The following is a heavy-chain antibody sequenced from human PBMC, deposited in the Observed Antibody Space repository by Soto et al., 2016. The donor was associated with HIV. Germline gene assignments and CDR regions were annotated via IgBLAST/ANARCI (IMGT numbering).Heavy chain of an antibody. CDR3: ARAGDIDDY. CDR2: VSSSSRYI. J-gene: IGHJ4*02. D-gene: IGHD2-21*01. V-gene: IGHV3-21*01. Sequence: EVQLVESGGGLVKPGGSLRLSCAASGFTFSTYTMNWVRQAPGKGLEWVSSVSSSSRYIYYADSVKGRFTISRDNAENSLYLQMNSLRAEDTAVYYCARAGDIDDYWGQGTQVTVSS. CDR1: GFTFSTYT.